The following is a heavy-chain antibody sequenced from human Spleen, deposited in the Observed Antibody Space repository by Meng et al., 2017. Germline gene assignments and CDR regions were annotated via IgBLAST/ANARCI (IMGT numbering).Heavy chain of an antibody. CDR2: IYTSGST. J-gene: IGHJ4*02. CDR1: GGSISSGSYY. D-gene: IGHD6-19*01. V-gene: IGHV4-61*02. CDR3: ARNIAVAGRFDY. Sequence: SETLSLTCTVSGGSISSGSYYWSWIRQPAGKGLEWIGRIYTSGSTNYNPSLKSRVTISVDTSKNQFSLKLNSVTAADTAVYYCARNIAVAGRFDYWGQGTLVTVSS.